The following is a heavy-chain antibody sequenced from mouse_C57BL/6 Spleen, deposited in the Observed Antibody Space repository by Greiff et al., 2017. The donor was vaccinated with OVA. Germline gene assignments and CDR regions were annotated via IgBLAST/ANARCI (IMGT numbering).Heavy chain of an antibody. V-gene: IGHV1-53*01. J-gene: IGHJ3*01. D-gene: IGHD3-1*01. Sequence: QVQLQQPGTELVKPGASVKLSCKASGYTFTSYWMHWVKQRPGQGLEWIGNINPSNGGTNYNEKFKSKATLTVAKSSSTAYMQLSSLTSEDSAVYYCAGSGTDTRWLADWGQGTLVTVSA. CDR1: GYTFTSYW. CDR3: AGSGTDTRWLAD. CDR2: INPSNGGT.